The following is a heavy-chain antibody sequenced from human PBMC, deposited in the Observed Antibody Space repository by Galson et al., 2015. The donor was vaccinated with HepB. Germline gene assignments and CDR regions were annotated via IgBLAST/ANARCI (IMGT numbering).Heavy chain of an antibody. CDR2: IRSKAYGGTT. Sequence: SLRLSCAASGFTFGDYAMSWFRQAPGKGLEWVGFIRSKAYGGTTEYAASVKGRFTISRDDSKGIAYLQMNSLKTEDTAVYYCTREDLVSRIAVAGTLDYWGQGTLVTVSS. CDR3: TREDLVSRIAVAGTLDY. J-gene: IGHJ4*02. V-gene: IGHV3-49*03. D-gene: IGHD6-19*01. CDR1: GFTFGDYA.